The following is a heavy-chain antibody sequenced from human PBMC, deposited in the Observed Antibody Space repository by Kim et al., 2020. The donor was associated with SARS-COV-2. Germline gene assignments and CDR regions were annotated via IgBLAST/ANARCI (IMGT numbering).Heavy chain of an antibody. Sequence: TYYAESVRGRFTISRDNAKNTLYLQMNSLRAEDTAVYYCARGNYYGMDVWGQGTTVTVSS. J-gene: IGHJ6*02. CDR3: ARGNYYGMDV. V-gene: IGHV3-74*01. CDR2: T.